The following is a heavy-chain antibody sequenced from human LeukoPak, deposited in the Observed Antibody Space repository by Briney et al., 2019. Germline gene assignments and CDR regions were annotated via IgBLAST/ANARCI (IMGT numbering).Heavy chain of an antibody. Sequence: PGGSLRLSCAASGFTFSDYYMSWIRQAPGKGLEWVSVIYSGGSTYYADSVKGRFTISRDNSKNTLYLQMNSLRAEDTAVYYCARDIGPGYSSGFNWGQGTLVTVSS. CDR3: ARDIGPGYSSGFN. CDR2: IYSGGST. D-gene: IGHD2-8*02. V-gene: IGHV3-53*01. CDR1: GFTFSDYY. J-gene: IGHJ4*02.